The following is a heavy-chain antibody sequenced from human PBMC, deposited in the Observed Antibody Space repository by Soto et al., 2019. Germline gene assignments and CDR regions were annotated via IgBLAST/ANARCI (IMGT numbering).Heavy chain of an antibody. J-gene: IGHJ4*02. CDR3: ARDAVYNDGLWLASD. CDR2: ITGGAST. Sequence: DVQLLESGGGLVQPGGSLRLSCLFSGFNFNYAIIWVRQAPGKGQEWVSGITGGASTQYAASVKGRFTISRDNSKKTVALQMNSLRVEDTAMYYCARDAVYNDGLWLASDWGQGTQVTVS. D-gene: IGHD2-21*01. V-gene: IGHV3-23*01. CDR1: GFNFNYA.